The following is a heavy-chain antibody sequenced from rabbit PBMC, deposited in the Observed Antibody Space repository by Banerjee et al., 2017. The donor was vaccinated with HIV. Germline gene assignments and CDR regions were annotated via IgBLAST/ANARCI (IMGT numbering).Heavy chain of an antibody. V-gene: IGHV1S40*01. D-gene: IGHD1-1*01. CDR1: GFDFSSSDY. Sequence: QSLEESGGDLVKPGASLTLTCKASGFDFSSSDYMCWVRQPPGKGPEWIACIGGGVSSITYYATWAKGRFTFSKTSSTTVTLRMTSLTAAVTATYFCARDLDGVIGWNLGWWGPGTLVTVS. J-gene: IGHJ4*01. CDR2: IGGGVSSIT. CDR3: ARDLDGVIGWNLGW.